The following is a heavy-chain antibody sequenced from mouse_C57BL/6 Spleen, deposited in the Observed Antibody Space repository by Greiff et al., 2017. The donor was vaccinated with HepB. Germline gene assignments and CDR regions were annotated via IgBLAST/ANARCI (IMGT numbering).Heavy chain of an antibody. V-gene: IGHV1-22*01. CDR2: INPNNGGT. CDR3: ARIYYDYDDYAMDY. CDR1: GYTFTDYN. J-gene: IGHJ4*01. D-gene: IGHD2-4*01. Sequence: VQLKQSGPELVKPGASVKMSCKASGYTFTDYNMHWVKQSHGKSLEWIGYINPNNGGTSYNQKFKGKATLTVNKSSSTAYMELRSLTSEDSAVYYCARIYYDYDDYAMDYWGQGTSVTVSS.